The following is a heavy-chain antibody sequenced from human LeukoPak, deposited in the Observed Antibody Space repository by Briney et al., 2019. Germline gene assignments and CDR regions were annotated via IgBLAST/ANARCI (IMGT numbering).Heavy chain of an antibody. CDR2: IYHTGST. V-gene: IGHV4-34*01. CDR1: GGSFSNYH. D-gene: IGHD5-18*01. Sequence: SETLSLTCAVYGGSFSNYHWSWIRQPPGKGLEWIGDIYHTGSTTYNPSLKSRVTISIDTSKKQFSLKLSSVTAADTAVYYCAGGRGDSYGYTHYFDYWGQGTLVTVSS. J-gene: IGHJ4*02. CDR3: AGGRGDSYGYTHYFDY.